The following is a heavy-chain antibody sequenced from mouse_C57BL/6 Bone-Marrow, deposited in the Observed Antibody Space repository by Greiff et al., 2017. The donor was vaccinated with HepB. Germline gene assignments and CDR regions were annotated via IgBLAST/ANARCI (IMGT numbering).Heavy chain of an antibody. J-gene: IGHJ4*01. CDR2: IDPNSGGT. CDR1: GYTFTSYW. CDR3: ARWGTTVVATDAMDY. D-gene: IGHD1-1*01. Sequence: QVQLQQPGAELVKPGASVKLSCKASGYTFTSYWMHWVKQRPGRGLEWIGRIDPNSGGTKYNEKFKSKATLTVDKPASTAYMQLSSLTSEDSAVYYGARWGTTVVATDAMDYWGQGTSVTVSS. V-gene: IGHV1-72*01.